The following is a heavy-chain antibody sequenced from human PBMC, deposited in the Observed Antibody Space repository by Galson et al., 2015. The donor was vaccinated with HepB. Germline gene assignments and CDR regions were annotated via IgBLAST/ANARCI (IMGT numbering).Heavy chain of an antibody. CDR3: VRALGGSYFYGMDV. J-gene: IGHJ6*02. Sequence: ETLSLTCSVSGASISISTFYWVCIRQTPVKGLEGIGNVHSSGVTYYTPSLNNRVTVSGDTAKNQFSLRVRSVTAADTAVYYCVRALGGSYFYGMDVWGQGTTVIVSS. CDR1: GASISISTFY. CDR2: VHSSGVT. V-gene: IGHV4-39*01.